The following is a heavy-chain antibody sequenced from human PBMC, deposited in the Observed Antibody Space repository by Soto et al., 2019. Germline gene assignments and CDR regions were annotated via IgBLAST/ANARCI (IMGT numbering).Heavy chain of an antibody. CDR1: GGTFSSYT. Sequence: GASVKVSCKASGGTFSSYTISWVRQAPGQGLEWMGRIIPILGIANYAQKFQDRVAITRDTSASTAYMELSSLRPEDTAVYYCARVRGWMVDYWGQGTLVTVS. J-gene: IGHJ4*02. D-gene: IGHD6-19*01. V-gene: IGHV1-69*02. CDR2: IIPILGIA. CDR3: ARVRGWMVDY.